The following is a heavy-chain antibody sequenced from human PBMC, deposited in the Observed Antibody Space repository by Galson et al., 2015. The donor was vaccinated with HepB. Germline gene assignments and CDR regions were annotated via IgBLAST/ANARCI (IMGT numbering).Heavy chain of an antibody. D-gene: IGHD6-6*01. CDR3: AKDRIAARFPLGDY. J-gene: IGHJ4*02. Sequence: SLRLSCAASGFTFSSYAMGWVRQAPGKGLEWVSAISGSGGSTYYADPVKGRFTISRDNSKNTLYLQMNSLRAEDTAVYYCAKDRIAARFPLGDYWGQGTLVTVSS. CDR1: GFTFSSYA. CDR2: ISGSGGST. V-gene: IGHV3-23*01.